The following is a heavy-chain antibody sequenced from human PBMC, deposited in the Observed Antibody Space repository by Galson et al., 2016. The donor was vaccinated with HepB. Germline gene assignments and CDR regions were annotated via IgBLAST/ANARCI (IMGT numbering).Heavy chain of an antibody. J-gene: IGHJ4*02. CDR2: INPLTGDT. CDR1: GYTFIRYS. D-gene: IGHD1-26*01. V-gene: IGHV1-3*01. CDR3: ARDRSGTYDY. Sequence: SVKVSCKASGYTFIRYSIHWVRQAPGERLEWLGWINPLTGDTKYSERLQGRVSMTSDTSASTVYMELNSLRSEDTSLYLCARDRSGTYDYWGPGTLVTVSS.